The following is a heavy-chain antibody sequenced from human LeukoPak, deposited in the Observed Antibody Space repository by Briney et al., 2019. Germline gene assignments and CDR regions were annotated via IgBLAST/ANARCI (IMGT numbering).Heavy chain of an antibody. CDR1: GYTLTELS. D-gene: IGHD3-3*01. J-gene: IGHJ3*02. V-gene: IGHV1-24*01. CDR2: FDPEDGET. CDR3: ARSLDHPRYDRPYYDFWSGYYMSYGGLDAFDI. Sequence: ASVEVSCKVSGYTLTELSMHWVRQAPGKGLEWMGGFDPEDGETIYAQKFQGRVTMTEDTSTDTAYMELSSLRSEDTAVYYCARSLDHPRYDRPYYDFWSGYYMSYGGLDAFDIWGQGTMVTVSS.